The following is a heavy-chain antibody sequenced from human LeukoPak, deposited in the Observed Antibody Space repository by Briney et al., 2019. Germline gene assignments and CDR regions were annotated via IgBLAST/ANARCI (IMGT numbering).Heavy chain of an antibody. CDR3: ARAGPGYCSSTSCYPDY. V-gene: IGHV3-33*01. D-gene: IGHD2-2*01. Sequence: GGSLRLSCAASGFTFSNYGMHWVRQAPGKGLEWVAVIWYDGSNKYSADSVKGRFTISRDNSKNTLYLQMNSLRAEDTAVYYCARAGPGYCSSTSCYPDYWGQGTLVTVSS. CDR2: IWYDGSNK. J-gene: IGHJ4*02. CDR1: GFTFSNYG.